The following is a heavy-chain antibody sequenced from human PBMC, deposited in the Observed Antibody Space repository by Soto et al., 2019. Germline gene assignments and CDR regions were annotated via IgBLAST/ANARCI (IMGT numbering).Heavy chain of an antibody. Sequence: GGSLRLSCAASGFTFSMYWMHWVRQVPGKGPEWVSRINDDGSSTNYADSVKGRFTISRDNAKNTLYLQMNALRAEDTAVYYCTRGPRSTSSGTGAFWGQGTLVTVSS. D-gene: IGHD3-10*01. CDR1: GFTFSMYW. CDR3: TRGPRSTSSGTGAF. CDR2: INDDGSST. J-gene: IGHJ4*02. V-gene: IGHV3-74*01.